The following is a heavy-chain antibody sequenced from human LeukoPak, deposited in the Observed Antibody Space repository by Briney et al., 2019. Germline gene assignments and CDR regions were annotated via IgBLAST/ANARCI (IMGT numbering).Heavy chain of an antibody. CDR3: ATERYDFWSGYYKT. Sequence: ASVKVSCKASGYTFTGYYMHWVRQAPGQGLEWMGWINPNSGGTNYAQKFQGRVTMTEDTSTDTAYMELSSLRSEDTAVYYCATERYDFWSGYYKTWGQGTLVTVSS. J-gene: IGHJ5*02. CDR1: GYTFTGYY. V-gene: IGHV1-2*02. D-gene: IGHD3-3*01. CDR2: INPNSGGT.